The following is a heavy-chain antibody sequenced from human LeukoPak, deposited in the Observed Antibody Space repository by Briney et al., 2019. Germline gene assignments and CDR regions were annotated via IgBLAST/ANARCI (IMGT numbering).Heavy chain of an antibody. V-gene: IGHV3-74*01. CDR1: GFTFSSYW. CDR2: ISGDGSST. J-gene: IGHJ5*02. CDR3: ARPSVGFDP. Sequence: GGSLRLPCAASGFTFSSYWMHWVRQAPGKGLVWLSRISGDGSSTSYADAVKGRFTISRDNAKNTLYLQMNSLRAEDTAMYYCARPSVGFDPWGQGTLVTVSS.